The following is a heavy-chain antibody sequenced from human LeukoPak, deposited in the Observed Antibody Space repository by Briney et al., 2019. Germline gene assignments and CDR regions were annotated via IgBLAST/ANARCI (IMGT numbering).Heavy chain of an antibody. V-gene: IGHV3-11*04. J-gene: IGHJ4*01. CDR3: ARLSSGYYQQLATFDY. CDR2: ISNGAGTI. D-gene: IGHD3-22*01. CDR1: GFTFTAYS. Sequence: GGSLRLSCAASGFTFTAYSMTWVRQAPGKGLEWVSYISNGAGTIYCADSVKGRFTISRDNAKNSLFLQMDSLRVEDTAVYYCARLSSGYYQQLATFDYWGHGILVTVSS.